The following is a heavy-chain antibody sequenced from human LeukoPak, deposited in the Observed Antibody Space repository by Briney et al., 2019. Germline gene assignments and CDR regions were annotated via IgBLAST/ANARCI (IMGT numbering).Heavy chain of an antibody. CDR2: IHYSGST. CDR3: ARREDSGSSGYYGL. Sequence: SETLSLTCSVSGGSISGYYWSWVRLPPGKGLEWIGFIHYSGSTKYNPSLESRVTMSVDTSKNQMSLKLNSVTAADTAFYYCARREDSGSSGYYGLWGQGTLVTVSS. CDR1: GGSISGYY. J-gene: IGHJ4*02. D-gene: IGHD3-22*01. V-gene: IGHV4-59*08.